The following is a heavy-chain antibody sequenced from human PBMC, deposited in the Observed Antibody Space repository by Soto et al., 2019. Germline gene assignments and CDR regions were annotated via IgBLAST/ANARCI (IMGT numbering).Heavy chain of an antibody. CDR2: IYYSGST. Sequence: QVQLQESGPGLVKPSETLSLTCTVSGGSISSYYWSWIRHPPGKGLEWIVYIYYSGSTNYKPSIKSRVTISVDTSKNQFSLKLSSVTAADTAVYYCASYKDYYGMDVWGQGTTVTVSS. V-gene: IGHV4-59*01. CDR3: ASYKDYYGMDV. D-gene: IGHD1-20*01. J-gene: IGHJ6*02. CDR1: GGSISSYY.